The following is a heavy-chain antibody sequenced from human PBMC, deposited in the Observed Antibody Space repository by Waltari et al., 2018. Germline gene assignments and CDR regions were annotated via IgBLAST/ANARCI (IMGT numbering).Heavy chain of an antibody. D-gene: IGHD1-26*01. CDR1: GFSFTNYA. V-gene: IGHV3-30*04. Sequence: QVQLVESGGGVVQPGRSLRLSCVVSGFSFTNYAMHWVRQAPGKGWEWWAIIWYDGTRQYYAESVKGRFSISRDTSKNTLYLEMNSLRPDDTAMYFCAKDLPQLGNYYWGVIDSWGQGTLVTVSS. J-gene: IGHJ4*02. CDR2: IWYDGTRQ. CDR3: AKDLPQLGNYYWGVIDS.